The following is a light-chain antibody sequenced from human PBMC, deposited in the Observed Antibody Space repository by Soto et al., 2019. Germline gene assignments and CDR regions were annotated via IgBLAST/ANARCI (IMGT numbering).Light chain of an antibody. CDR2: DAS. CDR1: QSSRSW. Sequence: DIQPTQSPSTLSASVGDRVTISCRASQSSRSWLAWYQQKPGKAPKLLIYDASTLESGVPSRFSGSGSGTEFTLTISSLQPDDFATYYCQQEYTFGRGTRLEI. CDR3: QQEYT. V-gene: IGKV1-5*01. J-gene: IGKJ5*01.